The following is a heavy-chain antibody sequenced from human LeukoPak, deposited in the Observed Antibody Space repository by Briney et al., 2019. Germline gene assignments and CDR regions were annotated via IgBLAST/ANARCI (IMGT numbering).Heavy chain of an antibody. J-gene: IGHJ3*02. V-gene: IGHV4-59*01. CDR3: ARERINAFDI. CDR1: GGSISSYY. CDR2: IYYSGST. Sequence: NPSETLSLTCTVSGGSISSYYWSWIRQPPGKGLEWIGYIYYSGSTNYNPSLKSRVTISVDTSKNQFSLKLSSVTAADTAVYCCARERINAFDIWGQGTMVTVSS.